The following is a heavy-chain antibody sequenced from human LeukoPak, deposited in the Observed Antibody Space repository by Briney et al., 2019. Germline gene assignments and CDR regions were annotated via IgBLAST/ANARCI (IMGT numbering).Heavy chain of an antibody. D-gene: IGHD6-13*01. CDR3: ARGRAAAGPEWFDY. J-gene: IGHJ4*02. CDR1: GYTFTSYG. V-gene: IGHV1-18*01. CDR2: ISAYNGNT. Sequence: ASVKVSCEASGYTFTSYGISWARQAPGQGLEWMGWISAYNGNTNYAQKLQGRVTMTTDTSTSTAYMELRSLKSDDTAVYYCARGRAAAGPEWFDYWGQGTLVTVSS.